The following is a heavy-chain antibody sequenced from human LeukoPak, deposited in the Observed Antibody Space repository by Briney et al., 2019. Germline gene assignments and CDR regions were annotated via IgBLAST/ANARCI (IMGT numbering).Heavy chain of an antibody. CDR2: INHSGST. D-gene: IGHD3-10*01. CDR1: GGSISSSSYY. CDR3: ARPGGSGSYYYYYMDV. J-gene: IGHJ6*03. Sequence: SETLSLTCTVSGGSISSSSYYWSWIRQPPGKGLEWIGEINHSGSTNYNPSLKSRVTISVDTSKNQFSLKLSSMTAADTAVYYCARPGGSGSYYYYYMDVWGKGTTVTISS. V-gene: IGHV4-39*07.